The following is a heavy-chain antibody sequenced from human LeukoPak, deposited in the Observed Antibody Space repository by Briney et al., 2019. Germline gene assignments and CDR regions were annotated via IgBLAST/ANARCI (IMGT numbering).Heavy chain of an antibody. J-gene: IGHJ4*02. V-gene: IGHV3-21*01. CDR3: ARLYCGYDCYSSDY. CDR2: ISSDSNYI. D-gene: IGHD2-21*02. CDR1: GFTFSSYG. Sequence: GGSLRLSCAASGFTFSSYGMNWVRQAPGKGLEWVSSISSDSNYIFYADSLKGRFTISRDNAKNSLYLQMNSLRAEDTAVYYCARLYCGYDCYSSDYWGQGTLVTVSS.